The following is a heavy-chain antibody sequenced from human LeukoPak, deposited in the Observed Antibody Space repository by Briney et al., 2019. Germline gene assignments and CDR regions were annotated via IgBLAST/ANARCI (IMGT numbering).Heavy chain of an antibody. J-gene: IGHJ4*02. Sequence: SETLSLTCTVSGGSISSSSYYWGWIRQPPGKGLEWIGSIYYSGSTYYNPSLKSRVTISVDTSKNQFSLKLSSVTAADTAVYYCARRSLWWWERPGLFDYWGQGTLVTVSS. CDR1: GGSISSSSYY. V-gene: IGHV4-39*07. D-gene: IGHD2-15*01. CDR2: IYYSGST. CDR3: ARRSLWWWERPGLFDY.